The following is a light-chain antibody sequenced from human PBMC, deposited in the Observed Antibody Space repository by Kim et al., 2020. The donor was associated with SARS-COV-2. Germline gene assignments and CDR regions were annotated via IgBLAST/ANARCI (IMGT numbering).Light chain of an antibody. CDR2: RDT. Sequence: SYELTQPLSVSVSLGQTARITCGGNNIGSKNVHWYQQKPGQAPVLVIYRDTNRPAGIPERFSGSNSGNTATLTISRAQAGDEADYFCQVYNNSVVFGGGTQLTVL. V-gene: IGLV3-9*01. J-gene: IGLJ2*01. CDR1: NIGSKN. CDR3: QVYNNSVV.